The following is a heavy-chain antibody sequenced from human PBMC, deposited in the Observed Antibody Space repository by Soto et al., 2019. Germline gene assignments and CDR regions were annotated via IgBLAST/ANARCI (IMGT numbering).Heavy chain of an antibody. CDR2: ISGGGDTT. CDR1: GFTLKNYA. Sequence: EVQLLESGGGLVQPGGSLRLSCAASGFTLKNYAMTWFRKAPGKGLDWVSAISGGGDTTSYADSVKGRFTVSRDGSKNTLYLQMSSLRAEDTALYYCAKGRGGSGSLTPRVDFWGQGTLVTVSS. J-gene: IGHJ4*02. D-gene: IGHD3-10*01. CDR3: AKGRGGSGSLTPRVDF. V-gene: IGHV3-23*01.